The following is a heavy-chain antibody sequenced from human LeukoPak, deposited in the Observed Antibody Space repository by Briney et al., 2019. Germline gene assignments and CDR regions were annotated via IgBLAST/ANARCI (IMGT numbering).Heavy chain of an antibody. V-gene: IGHV4-34*01. D-gene: IGHD3-22*01. J-gene: IGHJ6*03. Sequence: SETLSLTCAVYGGSFSGYYWSWIRQPPGKGLEWIGEINHSGSTNYNPSLKSRVTISVDTSKNQFSLKLSSVTAADTAVYYCARPASYYDSSGYYRYYYYYMGVWGKGTTVTVSS. CDR1: GGSFSGYY. CDR3: ARPASYYDSSGYYRYYYYYMGV. CDR2: INHSGST.